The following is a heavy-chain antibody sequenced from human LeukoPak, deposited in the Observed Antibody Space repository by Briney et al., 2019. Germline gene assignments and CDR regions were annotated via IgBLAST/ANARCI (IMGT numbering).Heavy chain of an antibody. CDR1: RFTLSNYW. Sequence: GGSLRLSCAASRFTLSNYWMSWVRQAPGKGLEWVANIKRDGSETYYVDSVKGRFTISRDNAKNSLSLQMNSLRAEDTAVYYCARQRGSGCLDYWGQGTLVTVSS. V-gene: IGHV3-7*01. D-gene: IGHD6-19*01. CDR2: IKRDGSET. CDR3: ARQRGSGCLDY. J-gene: IGHJ4*02.